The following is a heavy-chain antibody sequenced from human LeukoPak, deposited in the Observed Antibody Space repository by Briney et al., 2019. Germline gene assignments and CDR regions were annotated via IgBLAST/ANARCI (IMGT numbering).Heavy chain of an antibody. CDR2: ISYDGSNK. V-gene: IGHV3-30*03. J-gene: IGHJ4*02. CDR1: GFTFSSYG. D-gene: IGHD5-24*01. CDR3: ASGDGYNCQDPRDYYFDY. Sequence: GGSLRLSCAASGFTFSSYGMHWVRQAPGKGLEWVAVISYDGSNKYYADSVKGRFTISRDNSKNTLYLQMNSLRAEDTAVYYCASGDGYNCQDPRDYYFDYWGPGTLVTVSS.